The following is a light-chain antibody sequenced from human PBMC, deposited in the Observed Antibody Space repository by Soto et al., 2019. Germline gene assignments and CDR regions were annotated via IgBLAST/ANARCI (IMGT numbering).Light chain of an antibody. Sequence: DIQMTRSPSTLSACVGDRVTITCRASQSISSWLAWYQQKPGRAPKLLIYDSSSLESGVPSRFGGSGSGTEFTLTISSLQPEDFATYYCQQLNSYPITFGQGTRLEIK. V-gene: IGKV1-5*01. CDR3: QQLNSYPIT. J-gene: IGKJ5*01. CDR1: QSISSW. CDR2: DSS.